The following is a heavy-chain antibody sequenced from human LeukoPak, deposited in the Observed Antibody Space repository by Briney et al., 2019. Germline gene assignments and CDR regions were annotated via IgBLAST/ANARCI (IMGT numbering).Heavy chain of an antibody. V-gene: IGHV4-39*01. D-gene: IGHD3-16*01. CDR1: GDSISSRSYY. CDR2: IYYSGIT. Sequence: PSETLSLTCTVSGDSISSRSYYWGWLRQPPGKGLEWIGSIYYSGITYYNPSLKSRVTISVDTSKNQFSLKLSSVTAADTAVYYCARVGVVFDYWGQGTLVTVSS. J-gene: IGHJ4*02. CDR3: ARVGVVFDY.